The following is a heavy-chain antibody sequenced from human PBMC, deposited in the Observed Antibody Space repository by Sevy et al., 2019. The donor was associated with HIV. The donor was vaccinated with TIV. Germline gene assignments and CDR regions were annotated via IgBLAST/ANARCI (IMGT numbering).Heavy chain of an antibody. CDR3: ARYYGDFKCFDY. D-gene: IGHD4-17*01. V-gene: IGHV3-20*04. CDR2: INWNGGST. J-gene: IGHJ4*02. Sequence: GGSLRLSCAASGFTFDDYGMSWVRQAPGKGLEWVSGINWNGGSTGYADSVKGRFTISRDNAKNSLYLPMNSLRAEDTALYYCARYYGDFKCFDYWGQGTLVTVSS. CDR1: GFTFDDYG.